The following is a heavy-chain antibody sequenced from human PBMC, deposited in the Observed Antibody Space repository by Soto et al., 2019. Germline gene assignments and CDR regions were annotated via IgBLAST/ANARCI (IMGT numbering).Heavy chain of an antibody. CDR2: ISDGGSRI. CDR1: GFTFSDYY. J-gene: IGHJ6*03. Sequence: QVQLVESGGGLVKPGGSLRLSCAASGFTFSDYYMTWIRQAPGKGLEWVSFISDGGSRIFYADSVTGRFTISRDNAKNSLFLQMNSLRAEDTAVYYCARDRGGYSNYRRYYYMDVWGKGTTVTVSS. V-gene: IGHV3-11*01. CDR3: ARDRGGYSNYRRYYYMDV. D-gene: IGHD4-4*01.